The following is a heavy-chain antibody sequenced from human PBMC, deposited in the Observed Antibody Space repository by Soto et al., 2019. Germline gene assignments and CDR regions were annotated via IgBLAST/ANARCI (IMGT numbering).Heavy chain of an antibody. CDR1: GFTFSSYA. D-gene: IGHD6-19*01. CDR3: AKVGVSSGLIAVAGTGAFDI. J-gene: IGHJ3*02. CDR2: ISGSGGST. V-gene: IGHV3-23*01. Sequence: GGSLRLSCAASGFTFSSYAMSWVRQAPGKGLEWVSAISGSGGSTYYADSVKGRFTISRDNSKNTLYLQMNSLRAEDTAVYYCAKVGVSSGLIAVAGTGAFDIWGQGTMVTVSS.